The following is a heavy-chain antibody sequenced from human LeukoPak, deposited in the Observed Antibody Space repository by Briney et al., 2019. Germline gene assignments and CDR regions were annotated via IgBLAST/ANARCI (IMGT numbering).Heavy chain of an antibody. CDR3: ARGSYYDYVWGSYFDY. Sequence: SETLSLTCAVSGGSISGSNWWSWVRQPPGKGLEWIGEIYHSGSTNYNPSLKSRVTISVDKSKNQFPLKLSSVTAADTAVYYCARGSYYDYVWGSYFDYWGQGTLVTVSS. CDR1: GGSISGSNW. V-gene: IGHV4-4*02. CDR2: IYHSGST. J-gene: IGHJ4*02. D-gene: IGHD3-16*01.